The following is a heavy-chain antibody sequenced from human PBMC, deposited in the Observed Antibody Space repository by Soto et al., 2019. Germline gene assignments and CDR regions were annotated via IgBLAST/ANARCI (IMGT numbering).Heavy chain of an antibody. CDR2: IYYSGST. CDR3: ERENIEALGGMDV. D-gene: IGHD6-6*01. V-gene: IGHV4-31*03. Sequence: SETLSLTCTVSGGSISSGGYYWSWIRQHPGKGLEWIGYIYYSGSTYYNPSLKSRVTISVDTSKNQFSLKLSSVTAADTAVYYCERENIEALGGMDVWGQGTTVTVSS. CDR1: GGSISSGGYY. J-gene: IGHJ6*02.